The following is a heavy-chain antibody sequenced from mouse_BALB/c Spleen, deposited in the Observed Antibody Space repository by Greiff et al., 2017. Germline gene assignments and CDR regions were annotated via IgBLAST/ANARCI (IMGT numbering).Heavy chain of an antibody. V-gene: IGHV1-4*02. J-gene: IGHJ4*01. CDR2: INPSSGYT. Sequence: VQLQQSAAELARPGASVKMSCKASGYTFTSYTMHWVKQRPGQGLEWIGYINPSSGYTEYNQKFKDKTTLTADKSSSTAYMQLSSLTSEDSAVYSCARSYYGNYDYAMDYWGQGTSVTVSS. CDR1: GYTFTSYT. D-gene: IGHD2-1*01. CDR3: ARSYYGNYDYAMDY.